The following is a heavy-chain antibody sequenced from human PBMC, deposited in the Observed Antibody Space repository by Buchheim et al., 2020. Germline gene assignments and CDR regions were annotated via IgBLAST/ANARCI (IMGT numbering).Heavy chain of an antibody. CDR1: GFTFTSNY. D-gene: IGHD2-21*02. CDR2: IDPGSGSA. Sequence: QVHLVQSGAEVRKPGASVKVSCKTYGFTFTSNYMHWVRQAPGQGPEWMGIIDPGSGSANSAQKFHGRVTMTSDTSTSTVYMALSRLTSDDTAVYYCARLGDAIDDWGQGPL. J-gene: IGHJ4*02. CDR3: ARLGDAIDD. V-gene: IGHV1-46*01.